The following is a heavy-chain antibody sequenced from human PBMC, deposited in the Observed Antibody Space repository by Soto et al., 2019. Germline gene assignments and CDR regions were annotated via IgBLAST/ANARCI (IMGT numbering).Heavy chain of an antibody. CDR1: GGLFSSFA. CDR2: IIPVFGTT. CDR3: AMGGSPYVWFNEF. Sequence: QERLVQSGAEVKKPGSSMKLSCKASGGLFSSFAISWVRQAPGRGLEWMGGIIPVFGTTNYAQKFQDRVTITADESTNTAYMERSSLRYEDTAIYYCAMGGSPYVWFNEFWGQGALVTVTS. J-gene: IGHJ4*02. D-gene: IGHD1-26*01. V-gene: IGHV1-69*01.